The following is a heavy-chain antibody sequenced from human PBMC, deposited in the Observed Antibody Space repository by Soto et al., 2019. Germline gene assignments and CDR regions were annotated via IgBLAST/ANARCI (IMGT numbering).Heavy chain of an antibody. CDR3: ARAGVVVASTHTGWFDP. J-gene: IGHJ5*02. CDR1: GGSFSGYY. V-gene: IGHV4-34*01. CDR2: INHSGST. Sequence: PSETLSLTCAVYGGSFSGYYWSWIRQPPGKGLEWIGEINHSGSTNYNPSLKSRATISVDTSKNQFSLKLSSVTAADTAAYYCARAGVVVASTHTGWFDPWGQGTLVTVSS. D-gene: IGHD2-15*01.